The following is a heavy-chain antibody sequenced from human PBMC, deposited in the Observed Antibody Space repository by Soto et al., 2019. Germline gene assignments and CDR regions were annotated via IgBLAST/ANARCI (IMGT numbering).Heavy chain of an antibody. CDR3: AREGGPPEGFLEWLSNGMDV. V-gene: IGHV3-21*01. CDR2: ISSSSSYI. CDR1: GFTFSSYS. D-gene: IGHD3-3*01. Sequence: EVQLVESGGGLVKPGGSLRLSCAASGFTFSSYSMNWVRQAPGKGLEWVSSISSSSSYIYYADSVKGRFTISRDNAKNSLYLQMNSLRAEDTAVYYCAREGGPPEGFLEWLSNGMDVWGQGTTVTVSS. J-gene: IGHJ6*02.